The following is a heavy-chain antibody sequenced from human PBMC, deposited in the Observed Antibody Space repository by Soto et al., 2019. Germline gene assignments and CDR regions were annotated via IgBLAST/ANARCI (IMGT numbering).Heavy chain of an antibody. Sequence: QLQLQESGPGLVKPSETLSLTCTVSGGSISSSSNHWGWIRQPPGKGLEWIGNIYYSENTYYNPSLKSRVTVSVDTCKNQFSLRLTSVSAADTAVYYCATHPPYGPLDHWGQGTLVTVSS. CDR3: ATHPPYGPLDH. J-gene: IGHJ4*02. D-gene: IGHD4-17*01. CDR1: GGSISSSSNH. CDR2: IYYSENT. V-gene: IGHV4-39*01.